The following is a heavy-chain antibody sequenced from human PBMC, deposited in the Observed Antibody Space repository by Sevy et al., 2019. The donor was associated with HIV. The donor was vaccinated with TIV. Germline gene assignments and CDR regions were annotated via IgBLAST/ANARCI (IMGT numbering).Heavy chain of an antibody. CDR1: GFIFSGYW. J-gene: IGHJ4*02. V-gene: IGHV3-7*01. Sequence: GGSLRLSCAVPGFIFSGYWMTWVRQAPGKGLEWVANINPDGSEKYYVDSVKGRFTISRDNAENSLFLQMSSLGAADTAFYYCVRGRYCSGGGCYIDFWGQGTLVTVSS. CDR3: VRGRYCSGGGCYIDF. CDR2: INPDGSEK. D-gene: IGHD2-15*01.